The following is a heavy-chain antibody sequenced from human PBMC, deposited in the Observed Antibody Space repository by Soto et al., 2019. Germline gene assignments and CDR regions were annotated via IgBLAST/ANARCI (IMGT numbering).Heavy chain of an antibody. Sequence: ASVKVSCMASEYTFTSYAMHWVRQAPGQRLEWMEWINAGNDNTKYSQKLQGRVTITRDTSASTAYMELSSLRSEDTAVYYCARVGHCVGTVGATLFDYWGQGTLVTVSA. CDR2: INAGNDNT. CDR1: EYTFTSYA. J-gene: IGHJ4*02. V-gene: IGHV1-3*01. CDR3: ARVGHCVGTVGATLFDY. D-gene: IGHD1-26*01.